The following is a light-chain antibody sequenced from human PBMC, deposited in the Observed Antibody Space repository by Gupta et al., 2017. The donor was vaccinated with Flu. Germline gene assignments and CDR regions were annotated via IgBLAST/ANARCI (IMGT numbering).Light chain of an antibody. Sequence: DIQMTQSPSSLYASLGDRISITCRASEDINTYLNWYQQRPGESPKLLVFSASTLQGGVPPKFSGSGSVTDFTLTIARLLPGDFATYYCHQTYAMAQTFGQGT. CDR2: SAS. CDR3: HQTYAMAQT. J-gene: IGKJ2*01. CDR1: EDINTY. V-gene: IGKV1-39*01.